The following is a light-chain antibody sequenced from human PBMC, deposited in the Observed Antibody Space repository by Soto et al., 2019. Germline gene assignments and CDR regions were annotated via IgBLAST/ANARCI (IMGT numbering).Light chain of an antibody. Sequence: EIVLTQSPGTLSLSPGERATLSCRASQSVSSSYLAWYQQKPGQAPRLLIYGASSRATGIPDRFSGSGSGXXXXXXXXXXEPEDFAVYYCQQYGSSPLTFGGGTKVEIK. J-gene: IGKJ4*01. V-gene: IGKV3-20*01. CDR2: GAS. CDR3: QQYGSSPLT. CDR1: QSVSSSY.